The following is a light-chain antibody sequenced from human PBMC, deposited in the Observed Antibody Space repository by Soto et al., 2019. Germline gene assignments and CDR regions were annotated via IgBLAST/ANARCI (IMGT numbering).Light chain of an antibody. CDR2: EVS. J-gene: IGLJ2*01. V-gene: IGLV2-14*01. CDR3: SSYTSSSTPVL. CDR1: SSDIGAYNY. Sequence: QSALTQPASVSGSPGQSITISCTGTSSDIGAYNYVSWYQQHPAKAPKLIIFEVSNRPSGVSDRFSGSRSANTASLTISWLHAEDEADYYCSSYTSSSTPVLFGGGTKVTVL.